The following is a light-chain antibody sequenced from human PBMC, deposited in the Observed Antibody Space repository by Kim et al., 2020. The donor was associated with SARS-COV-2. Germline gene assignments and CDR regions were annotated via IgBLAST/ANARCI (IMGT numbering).Light chain of an antibody. V-gene: IGLV3-1*01. Sequence: SYELTQPPSVSVSPGQTASITCSGNKLGDKYACWYQQKPGQSPVMVIYHDYRRPSGIPERFSGSKSGNIATLTISGTQAMDEADYYCQAWDSSTAVVFGGGTQLTVL. J-gene: IGLJ2*01. CDR3: QAWDSSTAVV. CDR1: KLGDKY. CDR2: HDY.